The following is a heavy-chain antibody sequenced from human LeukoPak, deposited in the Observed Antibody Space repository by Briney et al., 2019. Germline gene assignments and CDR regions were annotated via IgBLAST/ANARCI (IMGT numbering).Heavy chain of an antibody. CDR2: ISYDGSYK. Sequence: GRSLRLSCAASGFTFSNYAMHWVRQAPGKGLEWVAVISYDGSYKDYADSVKGRFTISRDNAKNSLYLQMNSLRAEDTAVYYCARDHHRRLYDSQARDTFDIWGQGTMVTVSS. V-gene: IGHV3-30*04. D-gene: IGHD3-22*01. J-gene: IGHJ3*02. CDR3: ARDHHRRLYDSQARDTFDI. CDR1: GFTFSNYA.